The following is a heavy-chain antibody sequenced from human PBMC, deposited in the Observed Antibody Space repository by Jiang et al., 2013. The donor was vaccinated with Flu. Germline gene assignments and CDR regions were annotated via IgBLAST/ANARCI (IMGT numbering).Heavy chain of an antibody. CDR1: GGSISSSY. CDR3: ARDLELGY. Sequence: GPGLVKPSETLSLTCTVSGGSISSSYWSWIRQPPGKGLEWIGYIFTGGSTSYNPSLKSRVTISVDTSKNQFSLKLSSVTAADTAVYYCARDLELGYWGQGTLVTVSS. V-gene: IGHV4-59*01. D-gene: IGHD1-1*01. J-gene: IGHJ4*02. CDR2: IFTGGST.